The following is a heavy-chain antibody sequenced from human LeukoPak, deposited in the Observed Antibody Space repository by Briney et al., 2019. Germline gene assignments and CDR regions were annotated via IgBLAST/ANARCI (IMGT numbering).Heavy chain of an antibody. V-gene: IGHV3-20*04. J-gene: IGHJ3*02. CDR2: INWNGGST. D-gene: IGHD2-2*02. CDR1: GFTFDDYG. Sequence: GGSLRLSCAASGFTFDDYGMSWVRQAPGKGLEWVSGINWNGGSTGYADSVKGRFTISRDNAKNSLYLQMSSLRAEDTAVYYCARDGGYCSSTSCHMGIWGQGTMVTVSS. CDR3: ARDGGYCSSTSCHMGI.